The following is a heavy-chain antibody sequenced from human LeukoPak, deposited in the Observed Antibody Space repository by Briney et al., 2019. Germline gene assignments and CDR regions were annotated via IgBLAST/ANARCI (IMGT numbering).Heavy chain of an antibody. J-gene: IGHJ5*02. CDR1: GGSISSYY. CDR3: ARMVRGVIIKKFDP. V-gene: IGHV4-59*01. D-gene: IGHD3-10*01. CDR2: IYYSGST. Sequence: SETLSLTCTVSGGSISSYYWSWIRQPPGKGLEWIGYIYYSGSTNYNPSFKSRVTISVDTSKNQFSLKLSSVTAADTAVYYCARMVRGVIIKKFDPWGQGTLVTVSS.